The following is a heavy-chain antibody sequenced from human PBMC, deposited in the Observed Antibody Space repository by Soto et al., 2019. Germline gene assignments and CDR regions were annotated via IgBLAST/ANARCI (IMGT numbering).Heavy chain of an antibody. CDR3: AREGEDDSSYGMDV. CDR2: IWYDGSNK. D-gene: IGHD3-16*01. CDR1: GFTFSSYG. J-gene: IGHJ6*02. Sequence: PGGSLRLSCAASGFTFSSYGMHWVRQAPGKGLEWVAVIWYDGSNKYYADSMKGRFTISRDNSKNTLYLQMNSLRAEDTAVYYCAREGEDDSSYGMDVWGQGTTVTVSS. V-gene: IGHV3-33*01.